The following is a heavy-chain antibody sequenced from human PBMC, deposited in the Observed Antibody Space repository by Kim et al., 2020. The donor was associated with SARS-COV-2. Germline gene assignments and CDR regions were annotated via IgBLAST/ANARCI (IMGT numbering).Heavy chain of an antibody. Sequence: DSVKGRFTISRDNAKNSLYLQMNSLRAEDTALYYCAKVTYGSGSYGYFDYWGQGTLVTVSS. V-gene: IGHV3-9*01. J-gene: IGHJ4*02. CDR3: AKVTYGSGSYGYFDY. D-gene: IGHD3-10*01.